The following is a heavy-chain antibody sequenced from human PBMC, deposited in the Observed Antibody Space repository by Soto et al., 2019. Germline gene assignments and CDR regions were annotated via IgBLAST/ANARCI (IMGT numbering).Heavy chain of an antibody. CDR3: AKERFGELLYVIFDY. V-gene: IGHV3-9*01. Sequence: GGSLRLSCAASGFTFDDYAMHWVRQAPGKGLEWVSGISWNSGSIGYADSVKGRFTISRDNAKNSLYLQMNSLRAEDTALYYCAKERFGELLYVIFDYWGQGTLVTVSS. J-gene: IGHJ4*02. D-gene: IGHD3-10*01. CDR1: GFTFDDYA. CDR2: ISWNSGSI.